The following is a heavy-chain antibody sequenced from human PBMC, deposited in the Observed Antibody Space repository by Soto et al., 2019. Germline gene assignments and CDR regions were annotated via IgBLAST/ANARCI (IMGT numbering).Heavy chain of an antibody. J-gene: IGHJ4*02. Sequence: QITLKESGPTLVKPTQTLTLTCTFSGFSLSTSGVGVGWIRQPPGKALEWLALIYWDDDKRYSPSLKSRLTITNDTSKNQVVLTMTNMDPVDTATYYCAHRLGTTSHYYFDYWGQGTLVTVSS. CDR3: AHRLGTTSHYYFDY. CDR2: IYWDDDK. CDR1: GFSLSTSGVG. V-gene: IGHV2-5*02. D-gene: IGHD4-17*01.